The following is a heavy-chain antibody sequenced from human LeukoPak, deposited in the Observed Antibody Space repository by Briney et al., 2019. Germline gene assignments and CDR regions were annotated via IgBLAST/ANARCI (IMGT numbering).Heavy chain of an antibody. Sequence: GGSLRLSCAASGFTFSSFAMHWVRQAPGKGLEWVAVISYDGSNKYYVDSVKGRFTISRDNSKNTLYLQMNSLRAEDTAVYYCAKAGAVVVVAAKYFDYWGQGTLVTVSS. V-gene: IGHV3-30*04. CDR2: ISYDGSNK. CDR3: AKAGAVVVVAAKYFDY. CDR1: GFTFSSFA. J-gene: IGHJ4*02. D-gene: IGHD2-15*01.